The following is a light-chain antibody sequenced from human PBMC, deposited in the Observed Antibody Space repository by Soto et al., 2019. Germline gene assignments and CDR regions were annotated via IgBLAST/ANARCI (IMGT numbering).Light chain of an antibody. CDR3: QTWGPGIRV. CDR2: INRDGSH. J-gene: IGLJ7*01. V-gene: IGLV4-69*01. Sequence: QLVLTQSPSASASLGASVKLTCTLSRDHSRYAMAWHQQQPGRGPRFLMRINRDGSHTKGDEIPDRFSGSSSGAERYLTISSLQSEDEATYYCQTWGPGIRVFGGGTQLTVL. CDR1: RDHSRYA.